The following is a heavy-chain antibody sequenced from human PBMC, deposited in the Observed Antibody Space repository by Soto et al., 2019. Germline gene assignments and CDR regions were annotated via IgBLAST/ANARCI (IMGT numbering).Heavy chain of an antibody. CDR3: AKDSIPYSSSYDLDH. CDR1: GFSFSGFA. J-gene: IGHJ4*02. V-gene: IGHV3-23*01. Sequence: EVQLLESGGGLVQPGGSLRLSCVASGFSFSGFAMSRVRQAPGKGLVWVSSITGTGVSIYYADSVRGRFTISRDNSKNTLYLQMSSLRAEDTARYYCAKDSIPYSSSYDLDHWGRGALVTVSS. D-gene: IGHD6-6*01. CDR2: ITGTGVSI.